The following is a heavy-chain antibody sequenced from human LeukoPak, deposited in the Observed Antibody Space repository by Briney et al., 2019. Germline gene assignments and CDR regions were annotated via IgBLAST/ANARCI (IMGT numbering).Heavy chain of an antibody. CDR3: ARLYHNYWNVLDL. J-gene: IGHJ3*01. Sequence: GESLKISCKGSGYSFTSYWIGWVRQMPGKGVVWMAIIYPGESDTRYSPSFQGQVTISADKSITTAYLQWSSLEASDTALYYCARLYHNYWNVLDLWGQGTMVTVSS. CDR1: GYSFTSYW. CDR2: IYPGESDT. V-gene: IGHV5-51*01. D-gene: IGHD1-1*01.